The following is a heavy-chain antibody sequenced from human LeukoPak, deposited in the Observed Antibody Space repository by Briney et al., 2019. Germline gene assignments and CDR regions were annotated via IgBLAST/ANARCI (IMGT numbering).Heavy chain of an antibody. D-gene: IGHD6-13*01. Sequence: PGGSLRLSCAASGFTFSNYAMSWVRKAPGKGLEWVSTITGSGGNTYYADSVKGRFTVSRDNSKNTLNLQMNSLRVEDTAVYHCSKGLAAATTLNWFDPWGQGTLVTVSS. CDR2: ITGSGGNT. J-gene: IGHJ5*02. CDR3: SKGLAAATTLNWFDP. V-gene: IGHV3-23*01. CDR1: GFTFSNYA.